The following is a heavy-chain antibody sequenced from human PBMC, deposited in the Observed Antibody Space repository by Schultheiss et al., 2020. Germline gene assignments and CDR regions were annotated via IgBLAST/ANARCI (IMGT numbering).Heavy chain of an antibody. Sequence: GGSLRLSCAASGFTFDDYTMHWVRQAPGKGLEWVSGISWNSGSIGYADSVKGRFTNSRDNAKTSLSLQMNSLRAEDTAVYYCARGYYYDMWGQGTLVNVYS. D-gene: IGHD3-22*01. CDR1: GFTFDDYT. V-gene: IGHV3-9*01. CDR3: ARGYYYDM. CDR2: ISWNSGSI. J-gene: IGHJ4*02.